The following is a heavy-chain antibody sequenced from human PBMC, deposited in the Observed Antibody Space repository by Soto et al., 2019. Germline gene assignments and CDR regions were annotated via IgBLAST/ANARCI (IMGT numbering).Heavy chain of an antibody. CDR3: ARVDFWSGYPLGYMDV. J-gene: IGHJ6*03. D-gene: IGHD3-3*01. CDR2: IYYSGST. Sequence: PSETLSLTCTVSGGSISSYYWSWIRQPPGKGLEWIGYIYYSGSTNYNPSLKSRVTISVDTSKNQFSLKLSSVTAADTAVYYCARVDFWSGYPLGYMDVWGKGTTVTVSS. CDR1: GGSISSYY. V-gene: IGHV4-59*01.